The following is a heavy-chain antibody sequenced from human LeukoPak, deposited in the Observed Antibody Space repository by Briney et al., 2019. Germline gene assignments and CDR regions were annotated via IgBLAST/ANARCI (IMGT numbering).Heavy chain of an antibody. D-gene: IGHD3-22*01. CDR2: IRYDGSNK. CDR1: GFTFSSYG. Sequence: GGSLRLSCAASGFTFSSYGMHWVRQAPGKGLEWVAFIRYDGSNKYYADSVKGRFTISRDNSKNTLYLQMNSLRAEDTAVYYCAKDRGYYYDSTLDYWGQGTLVTVSS. V-gene: IGHV3-30*02. CDR3: AKDRGYYYDSTLDY. J-gene: IGHJ4*02.